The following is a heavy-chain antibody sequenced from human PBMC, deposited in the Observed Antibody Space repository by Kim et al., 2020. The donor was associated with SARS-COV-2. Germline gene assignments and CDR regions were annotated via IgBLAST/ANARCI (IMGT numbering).Heavy chain of an antibody. V-gene: IGHV5-51*01. D-gene: IGHD3-16*01. CDR3: ARHSIGDEAAFDI. Sequence: YSPSFQGQVTISADKSISTAYLQWSSLNASDTAMYYCARHSIGDEAAFDIWGQGTMVTVSS. J-gene: IGHJ3*02.